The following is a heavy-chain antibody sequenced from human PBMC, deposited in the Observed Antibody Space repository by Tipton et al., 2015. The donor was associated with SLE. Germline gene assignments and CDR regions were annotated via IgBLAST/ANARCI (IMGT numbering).Heavy chain of an antibody. CDR1: GGSSSGYY. J-gene: IGHJ4*02. V-gene: IGHV4-34*01. CDR3: ARRPIAAAGTSNYFDY. Sequence: TLSLTCAVYGGSSSGYYWSWIRQPPGKGLEWIGEINHSGSTNYNPSLKSRVTISVDTSKNQFSLKLSSVTAADTAVYYCARRPIAAAGTSNYFDYWGQGTLVTVSS. D-gene: IGHD6-13*01. CDR2: INHSGST.